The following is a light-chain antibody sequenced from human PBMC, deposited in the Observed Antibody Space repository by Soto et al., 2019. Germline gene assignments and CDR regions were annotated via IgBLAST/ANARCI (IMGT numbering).Light chain of an antibody. CDR3: QHHNWWPS. CDR1: QSVATN. Sequence: IVMTQSPATLSVSPGERATLSCRASQSVATNLAWYQQKPGQAPRLLIHSASTRATGFPARFSGSGSGTEVTLTIGSLQSEYVAVYYCQHHNWWPSFGQGTNLEIK. CDR2: SAS. J-gene: IGKJ2*01. V-gene: IGKV3-15*01.